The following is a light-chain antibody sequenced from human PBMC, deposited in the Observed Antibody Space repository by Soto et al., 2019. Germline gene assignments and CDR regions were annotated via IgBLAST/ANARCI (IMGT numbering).Light chain of an antibody. V-gene: IGLV1-47*02. CDR3: ATWDDSPRDVV. CDR2: SNN. J-gene: IGLJ2*01. CDR1: SSNIGGTNY. Sequence: QSVLTQPPSASGTPGQRVFISCSGSSSNIGGTNYAYWYQQLPGAAPKLLMHSNNLRPSGVPERISGSKSGTSASLAISGLRSEDEAVYYCATWDDSPRDVVFGGGTKLTVL.